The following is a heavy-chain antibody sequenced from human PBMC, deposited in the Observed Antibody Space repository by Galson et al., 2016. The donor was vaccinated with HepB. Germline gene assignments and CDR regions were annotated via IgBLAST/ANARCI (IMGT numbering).Heavy chain of an antibody. V-gene: IGHV1-8*01. Sequence: SVKVSCKASGYTFISYDVNWVRQATGQGLEWMGWMNPDTGNTGYAQKFQGRATMTRNTSINTAYMELSSLTSDDTAVYYCAREGSGSVAGPRWFDPWGQGTLVTVAS. CDR2: MNPDTGNT. J-gene: IGHJ5*02. D-gene: IGHD6-19*01. CDR1: GYTFISYD. CDR3: AREGSGSVAGPRWFDP.